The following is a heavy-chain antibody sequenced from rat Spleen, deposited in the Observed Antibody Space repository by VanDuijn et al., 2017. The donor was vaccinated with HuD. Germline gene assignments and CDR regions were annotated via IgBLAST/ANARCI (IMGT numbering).Heavy chain of an antibody. CDR3: TRDAYPELLGVMDA. D-gene: IGHD1-4*01. V-gene: IGHV5-31*01. CDR2: ISNTGGST. J-gene: IGHJ4*01. Sequence: EVQLVESGGGLVQPGRSLKLSCVASGFTFNKYWMTWIRQAPGKGLEWVASISNTGGSTYYPDSVKGRFTISRDNAKSSLYLQMNSLRSEDTATYYCTRDAYPELLGVMDAWGQGASVTVSS. CDR1: GFTFNKYW.